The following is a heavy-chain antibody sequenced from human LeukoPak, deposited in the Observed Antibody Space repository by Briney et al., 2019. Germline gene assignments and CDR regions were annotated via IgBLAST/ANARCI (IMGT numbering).Heavy chain of an antibody. CDR3: ARVARLRFLEWLSTHDAFDI. D-gene: IGHD3-3*01. J-gene: IGHJ3*02. Sequence: PSETLSLTCAVYGGFFSGYYWSWIRQPPGKGLEWIGEINHSGSTNYNPSLKSRVTISVDTSKNQFSLKLSSVTAADTAVYYCARVARLRFLEWLSTHDAFDIWGQGTMVTVSS. CDR2: INHSGST. CDR1: GGFFSGYY. V-gene: IGHV4-34*01.